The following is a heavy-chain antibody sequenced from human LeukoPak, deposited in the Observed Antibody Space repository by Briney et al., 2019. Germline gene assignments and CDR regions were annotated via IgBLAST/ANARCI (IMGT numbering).Heavy chain of an antibody. CDR1: GFTFSSYS. J-gene: IGHJ4*02. D-gene: IGHD6-13*01. Sequence: GGSLRLSCAASGFTFSSYSMNWVRQAPGKGLEWVSYISSSSSTIYCADSVKGRFIISRDNAKNSLHLQMNSLRAEDTAVYYCAMSGYSSSRFDYWGQGTLVTVSS. V-gene: IGHV3-48*01. CDR2: ISSSSSTI. CDR3: AMSGYSSSRFDY.